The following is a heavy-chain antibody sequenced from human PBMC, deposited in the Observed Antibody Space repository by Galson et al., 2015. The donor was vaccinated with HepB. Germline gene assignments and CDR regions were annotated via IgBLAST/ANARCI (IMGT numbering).Heavy chain of an antibody. CDR1: EIILSRHW. V-gene: IGHV3-7*03. J-gene: IGHJ1*01. D-gene: IGHD6-19*01. CDR2: IKQDGSEK. Sequence: SLRLSCAASEIILSRHWLSWVRQAPGKGLEWVANIKQDGSEKHYVDSVKGRFTISRDNAKNSLYLQLSSLRAEDTAVYYCARDPYSSGAHGGWGQGTLVTVSS. CDR3: ARDPYSSGAHGG.